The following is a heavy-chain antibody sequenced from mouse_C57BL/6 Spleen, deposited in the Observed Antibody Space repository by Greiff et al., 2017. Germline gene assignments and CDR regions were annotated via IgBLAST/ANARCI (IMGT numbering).Heavy chain of an antibody. J-gene: IGHJ3*01. V-gene: IGHV5-17*01. CDR1: GFTFSDSG. CDR3: ARGSSGYVGFAY. D-gene: IGHD3-2*02. CDR2: ISSGSSTI. Sequence: DVTLVESGGGLVKPGGSLKLSCAASGFTFSDSGMHWVRQAPEKGLEWVAYISSGSSTIYYADTVKGRFTISRVNAKNTLFLQMTSLRSEDTAMYYCARGSSGYVGFAYWGQGTLVTVTA.